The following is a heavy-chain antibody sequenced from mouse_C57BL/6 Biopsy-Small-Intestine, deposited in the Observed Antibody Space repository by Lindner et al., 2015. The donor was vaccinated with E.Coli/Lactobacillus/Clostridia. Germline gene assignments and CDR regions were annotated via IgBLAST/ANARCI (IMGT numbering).Heavy chain of an antibody. J-gene: IGHJ1*01. D-gene: IGHD1-1*01. Sequence: SVKVSCKASGYTFTSCGISWVRQAPGQGLEWMGWISAYNGNTNYAQKLQGRVTMTTDTSTSTAYMELRSLRSDDTAVYYCARDSSSWYYYYYGMDVWGQGTTVTVSS. CDR2: ISAYNGNT. CDR3: ARDSSSWYYYYYGMDV. V-gene: IGHV1-81*01. CDR1: GYTFTSCG.